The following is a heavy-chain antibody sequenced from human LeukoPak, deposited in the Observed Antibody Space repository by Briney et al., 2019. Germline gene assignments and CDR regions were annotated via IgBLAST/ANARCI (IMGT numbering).Heavy chain of an antibody. V-gene: IGHV5-51*01. D-gene: IGHD4-23*01. Sequence: GESLDTSWKASGSSFTSYWIGWVRPMPGKGLGWMGIIYTGDSDTRSRPSFHGQATISADKPISTAYLKCSGLKAYATALSYWARHFYGGNVTYYYYMDVWGKGTTVTVSS. CDR2: IYTGDSDT. CDR1: GSSFTSYW. CDR3: ARHFYGGNVTYYYYMDV. J-gene: IGHJ6*03.